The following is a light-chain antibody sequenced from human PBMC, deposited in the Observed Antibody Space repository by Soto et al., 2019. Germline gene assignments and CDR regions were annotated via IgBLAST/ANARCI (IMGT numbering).Light chain of an antibody. V-gene: IGLV1-40*01. CDR2: GNA. Sequence: QSVLTQPPSVSGAPGQRVTISCTGSSSNIGAGYDIHWYKQLPGTAPKLLIYGNANRPSGVPDRFSGSKSGTSASLAITGLQAEDEGDYYCQSYDTSRGGGVVFGGGTKLTVL. CDR3: QSYDTSRGGGVV. CDR1: SSNIGAGYD. J-gene: IGLJ2*01.